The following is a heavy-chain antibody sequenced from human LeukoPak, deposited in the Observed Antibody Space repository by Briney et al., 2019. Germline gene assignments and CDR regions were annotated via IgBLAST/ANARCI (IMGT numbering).Heavy chain of an antibody. CDR3: ARDRLLDPVCSSTSCYAFDI. CDR1: GFTFSSYG. V-gene: IGHV3-33*01. Sequence: PGRSLRLSCAASGFTFSSYGMHWVRQAPGKGLEWEAVIWYDGSNKYYADSVKGRFTISRDNSKNTLYLQMNSLRAEDTAVYYCARDRLLDPVCSSTSCYAFDIWGQGTMVTVSS. J-gene: IGHJ3*02. D-gene: IGHD2-2*01. CDR2: IWYDGSNK.